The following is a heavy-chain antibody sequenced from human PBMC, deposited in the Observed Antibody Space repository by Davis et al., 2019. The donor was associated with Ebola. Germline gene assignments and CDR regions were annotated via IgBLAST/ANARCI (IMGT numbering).Heavy chain of an antibody. V-gene: IGHV1-2*02. J-gene: IGHJ4*02. CDR2: INPNSGGT. CDR3: ARSDSSGYVDY. CDR1: GYTFTGYY. Sequence: ASVKVSCKASGYTFTGYYMHWVRQAPGQGLEWMGWINPNSGGTNYAQKFQGRVTITADESTSTAYMELSSLRSEDTAVYYCARSDSSGYVDYWGQGTLVTVSS. D-gene: IGHD3-22*01.